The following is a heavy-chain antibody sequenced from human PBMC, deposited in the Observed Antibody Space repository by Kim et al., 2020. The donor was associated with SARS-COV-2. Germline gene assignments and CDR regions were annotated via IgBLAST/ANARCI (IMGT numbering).Heavy chain of an antibody. Sequence: ASVKVSCKASGYTFTGYYMHWVRQAPGQGLEWMGWINPNSGGTNYAQKFQGRVTMTRDTSISTAYMELSRLRSDDTAVYYCARSYDRSGYFFDHSRGDLDYWGQGTLVTVSS. CDR2: INPNSGGT. D-gene: IGHD3-22*01. V-gene: IGHV1-2*02. CDR3: ARSYDRSGYFFDHSRGDLDY. CDR1: GYTFTGYY. J-gene: IGHJ4*02.